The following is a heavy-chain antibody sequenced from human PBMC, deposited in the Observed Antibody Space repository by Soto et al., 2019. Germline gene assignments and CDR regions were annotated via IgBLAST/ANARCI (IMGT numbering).Heavy chain of an antibody. V-gene: IGHV4-31*03. CDR3: AIDSVSLLGANSFDI. Sequence: SETLSLTCTVSGGFVNSGGSYWSWIRPHPAKGLEWIGFIYNSGNTYYNPSLQSRVTMSVDASKNQFSLQLSSVTAADTAVYYCAIDSVSLLGANSFDIWGQGTVVTVSS. J-gene: IGHJ3*02. D-gene: IGHD2-21*01. CDR2: IYNSGNT. CDR1: GGFVNSGGSY.